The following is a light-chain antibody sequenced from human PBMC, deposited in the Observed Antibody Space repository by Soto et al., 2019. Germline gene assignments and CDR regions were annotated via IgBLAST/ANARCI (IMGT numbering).Light chain of an antibody. CDR1: QGIGVY. Sequence: DIQMTQSPSSLSASLGDRVTITCRASQGIGVYLAWFQQKPGNAPKLLIYAASTLQSGVPSRFSGSGSGTDFTLTVSSLQPEDVATYYCQKYTSAPLTFGGGTRVEIK. CDR2: AAS. V-gene: IGKV1-27*01. J-gene: IGKJ4*01. CDR3: QKYTSAPLT.